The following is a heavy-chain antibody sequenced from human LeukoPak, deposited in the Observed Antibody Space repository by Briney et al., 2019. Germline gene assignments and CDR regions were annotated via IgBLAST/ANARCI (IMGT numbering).Heavy chain of an antibody. CDR2: ISSSGTTI. Sequence: GGSLRLSCAASGFTFSSYEMNWVGQAPGKGLEWVSFISSSGTTINQPDSVKGRFTISRDNAKNSVHLQMDNLRVEDTAVYYCARGWDRAHPTGFEFDVWGQGTLVTVSS. V-gene: IGHV3-48*03. CDR3: ARGWDRAHPTGFEFDV. D-gene: IGHD1-26*01. CDR1: GFTFSSYE. J-gene: IGHJ4*02.